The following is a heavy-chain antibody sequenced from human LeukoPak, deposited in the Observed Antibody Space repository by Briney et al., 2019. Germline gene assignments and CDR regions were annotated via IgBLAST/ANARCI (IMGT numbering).Heavy chain of an antibody. D-gene: IGHD6-13*01. CDR3: AKCGAAAGPWVNWFDP. CDR1: GFTFSSYA. V-gene: IGHV3-23*01. Sequence: PGGSLRLSCAASGFTFSSYAMSWVRQAPGKGLEWVSAISGSGGSTYYADSVKGRFTISRDNSKNTLYLQMNSLRAEDTAVYYCAKCGAAAGPWVNWFDPWGQGTLVTVSS. CDR2: ISGSGGST. J-gene: IGHJ5*02.